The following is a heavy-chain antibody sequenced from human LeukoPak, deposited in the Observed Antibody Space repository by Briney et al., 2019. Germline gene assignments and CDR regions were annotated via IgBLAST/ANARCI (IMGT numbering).Heavy chain of an antibody. V-gene: IGHV4-61*02. J-gene: IGHJ6*03. CDR3: ARGVVTDDYYMDV. CDR1: GGSITSGRYY. D-gene: IGHD2-21*02. Sequence: SETLSLTCSVSGGSITSGRYYWTWIRQPAGKGLEWIGRLYTNDNTNYDPSLESRMSISVYTSKSQFYLQLTSVTAADTAVYFCARGVVTDDYYMDVWGKGITVIVSS. CDR2: LYTNDNT.